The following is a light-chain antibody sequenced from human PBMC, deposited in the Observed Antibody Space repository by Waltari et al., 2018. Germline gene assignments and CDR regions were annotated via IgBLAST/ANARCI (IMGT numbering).Light chain of an antibody. Sequence: SSELTQDPAVSVALGQTVRIPCQGDSLRTSYANRYQQKPGQDPVLVIYGKNNRPSGIPDRFSASSSGNTASLTITGAQAEDEADYYGNSRDSSFNHMVFGGGTKLTVL. V-gene: IGLV3-19*01. CDR2: GKN. CDR3: NSRDSSFNHMV. CDR1: SLRTSY. J-gene: IGLJ2*01.